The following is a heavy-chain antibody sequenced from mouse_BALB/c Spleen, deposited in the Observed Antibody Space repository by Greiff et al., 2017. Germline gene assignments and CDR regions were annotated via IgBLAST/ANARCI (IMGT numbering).Heavy chain of an antibody. CDR2: INPNNGGT. Sequence: VQLKESGPELVKPGASVKIPCKASGYTFTDYNMDWVKQSPGKSLEWIGDINPNNGGTIYNQKFKGKATLTVDKSSSTAYMELRSLTSEDTAVYYCARRYYGPFYAMDYWGQGTSVTVSS. CDR1: GYTFTDYN. J-gene: IGHJ4*01. D-gene: IGHD1-2*01. CDR3: ARRYYGPFYAMDY. V-gene: IGHV1-18*01.